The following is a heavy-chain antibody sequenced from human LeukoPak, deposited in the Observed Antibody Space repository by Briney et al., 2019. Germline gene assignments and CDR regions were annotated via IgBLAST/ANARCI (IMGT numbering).Heavy chain of an antibody. V-gene: IGHV1-69*13. CDR3: ARRGWKAGTFHLDY. Sequence: SVKVSCKASGDTFSSYAISRVRQAPGQELEWIGGIIPIFGTANYAQKFQGRVTITADESTSTAYMELSSLRSEDTAVYYCARRGWKAGTFHLDYWGQGTLVTVSS. CDR1: GDTFSSYA. CDR2: IIPIFGTA. J-gene: IGHJ4*02. D-gene: IGHD6-19*01.